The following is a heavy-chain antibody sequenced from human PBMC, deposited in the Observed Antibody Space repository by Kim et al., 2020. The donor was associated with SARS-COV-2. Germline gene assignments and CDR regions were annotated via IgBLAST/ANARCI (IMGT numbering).Heavy chain of an antibody. Sequence: SETLSLTCAVYGGSFSGYYWSWIRQPPGKGLEWIGEINHSGSTNYNPSLKSRVTISVDTSKNQFSLKLSSVTAADTAVYYCARGQGYDILTGYYSCLDYWGQGTLVTVSS. V-gene: IGHV4-34*01. CDR1: GGSFSGYY. CDR3: ARGQGYDILTGYYSCLDY. J-gene: IGHJ4*02. CDR2: INHSGST. D-gene: IGHD3-9*01.